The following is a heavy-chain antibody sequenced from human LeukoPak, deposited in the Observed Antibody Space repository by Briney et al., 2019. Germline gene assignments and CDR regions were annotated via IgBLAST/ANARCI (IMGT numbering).Heavy chain of an antibody. CDR2: INPNSGGT. CDR1: GYPFTGYY. V-gene: IGHV1-2*02. D-gene: IGHD2-8*02. Sequence: ASVKVSCKASGYPFTGYYMHWVRQAPGQGLEWMGWINPNSGGTNYAQKFQGRVTMTRDTSISTAYMELSRLRSDDTAVYYCARDKGGVWYYFDYWGQGTLVTVSS. J-gene: IGHJ4*02. CDR3: ARDKGGVWYYFDY.